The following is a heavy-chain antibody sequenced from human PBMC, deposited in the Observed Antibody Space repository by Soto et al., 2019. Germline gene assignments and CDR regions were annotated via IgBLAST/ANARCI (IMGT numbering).Heavy chain of an antibody. V-gene: IGHV3-30*18. D-gene: IGHD6-13*01. J-gene: IGHJ5*02. Sequence: QVQLVESGGGVVQPGRSLRLSCAASGFTFSSYGMHWVRQAPGKGLEWVAVISYDGSNKYYADSVKGRFTISRDNSKNTPYLQMNSLRAEDTAVYYCAKTLYSSSWYPNWFDPWGQGTLVTVSS. CDR2: ISYDGSNK. CDR1: GFTFSSYG. CDR3: AKTLYSSSWYPNWFDP.